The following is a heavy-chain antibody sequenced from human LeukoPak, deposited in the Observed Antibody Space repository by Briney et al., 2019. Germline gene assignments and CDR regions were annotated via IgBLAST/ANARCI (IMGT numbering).Heavy chain of an antibody. Sequence: SETLSLTCTVSGGSISSGGHYWSWIRQHPGKGLEWIGYIYYSGSTYYNPSLKSRVTISVDTSKNQFSLKLSSVTAADTAVYYCARGYYDEKAFDIWGQGTMVTVSS. D-gene: IGHD3-22*01. CDR2: IYYSGST. CDR3: ARGYYDEKAFDI. CDR1: GGSISSGGHY. V-gene: IGHV4-31*03. J-gene: IGHJ3*02.